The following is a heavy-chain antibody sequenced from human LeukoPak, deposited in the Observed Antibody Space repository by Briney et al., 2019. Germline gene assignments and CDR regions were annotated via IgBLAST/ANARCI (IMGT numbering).Heavy chain of an antibody. CDR1: GYIFAHNG. J-gene: IGHJ5*02. V-gene: IGHV1-18*01. Sequence: ASVKVSCKTSGYIFAHNGISWVRQAPGQGPEWMGWISAYNGDTNYAQNFQGRVTMTRDTSTSTVYMELSSLRSEDTAVYYCARVGQKAPRGNWFDPWGQGTLVTVSS. CDR2: ISAYNGDT. D-gene: IGHD1-26*01. CDR3: ARVGQKAPRGNWFDP.